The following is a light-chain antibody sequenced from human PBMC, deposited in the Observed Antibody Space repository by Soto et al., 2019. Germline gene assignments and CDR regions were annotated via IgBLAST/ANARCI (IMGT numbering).Light chain of an antibody. CDR2: DVS. V-gene: IGLV2-14*01. CDR3: CSYASSSTVV. Sequence: QSALTQPASVSGSPGQSITISCTGTSSDVGGYNYVSWYQQHPGKAPRVMIYDVSHRPSGVSNRFSGSKSGNTASLTISGLQAEDEADYYCCSYASSSTVVFGGGTKVTVL. CDR1: SSDVGGYNY. J-gene: IGLJ2*01.